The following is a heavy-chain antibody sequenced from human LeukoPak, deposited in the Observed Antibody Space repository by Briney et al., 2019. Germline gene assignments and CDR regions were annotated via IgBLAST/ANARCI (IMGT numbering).Heavy chain of an antibody. CDR3: AKTGDYWYYFDY. Sequence: HPGGSLRLSCAASGFTVSSNYMSWVRQAPGKGLEWVSVIYSGGSTYYADSVKGRFTISRDNSKNTLYLQMNSLRAEDTAVYYCAKTGDYWYYFDYWGQGTLVTVSS. CDR2: IYSGGST. V-gene: IGHV3-66*01. CDR1: GFTVSSNY. J-gene: IGHJ4*02. D-gene: IGHD3-3*01.